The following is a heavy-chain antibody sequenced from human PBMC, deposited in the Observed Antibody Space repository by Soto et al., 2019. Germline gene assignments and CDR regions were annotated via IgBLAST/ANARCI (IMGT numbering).Heavy chain of an antibody. CDR1: GYTFTSYG. Sequence: ASVKVSCKASGYTFTSYGISWVRQAPGQGLEWMGWISAYNGNTNYAQKLQGRVTMTTDTSTSTAYMERRSLRSDDTAVYYCARDGARYYDFWSGQTGMDVWGQGTTVTVSS. D-gene: IGHD3-3*01. CDR2: ISAYNGNT. V-gene: IGHV1-18*01. J-gene: IGHJ6*02. CDR3: ARDGARYYDFWSGQTGMDV.